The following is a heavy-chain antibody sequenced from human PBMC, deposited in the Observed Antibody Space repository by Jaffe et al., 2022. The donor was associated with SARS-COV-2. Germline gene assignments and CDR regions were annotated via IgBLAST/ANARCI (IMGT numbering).Heavy chain of an antibody. CDR1: GFTVSSNY. CDR3: ARDRGYNWNDDYYGMDV. Sequence: EVQLVESGGGLVQPGGSLRLSCAASGFTVSSNYMSWVRQAPGKGLEWVSVIYSGGSTYYADSVKGRFTISRDNSKNTLYLQMNSLRAEDTAVYYCARDRGYNWNDDYYGMDVWGQGTTVTVSS. CDR2: IYSGGST. V-gene: IGHV3-66*02. J-gene: IGHJ6*02. D-gene: IGHD1-20*01.